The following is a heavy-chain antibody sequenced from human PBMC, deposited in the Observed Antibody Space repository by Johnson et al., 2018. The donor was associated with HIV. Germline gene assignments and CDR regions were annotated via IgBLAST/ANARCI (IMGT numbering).Heavy chain of an antibody. CDR2: ISSNGGST. D-gene: IGHD3-22*01. CDR3: ARGRITTIVMDLRGGGFDI. V-gene: IGHV3-64*01. Sequence: VQLVESGGGLVQPGGSLRLSCAASGFTFSSYAMHWVRQAPGKGLEYVSAISSNGGSTYYANSVKGRFTISRDNSKNTLYLQMGSLRAEDMAVYYCARGRITTIVMDLRGGGFDIWGQGTMVIVSS. CDR1: GFTFSSYA. J-gene: IGHJ3*02.